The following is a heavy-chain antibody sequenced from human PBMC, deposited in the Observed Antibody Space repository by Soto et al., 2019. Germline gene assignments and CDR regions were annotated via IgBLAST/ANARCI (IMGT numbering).Heavy chain of an antibody. Sequence: CSVRHTGADAGCVYIGCGSHCISPPPGKGLEWVAVISYDGSNKYYADSVKGRFTISRDNSKNTLYLQMNSLRAEDTAVYYCARDSRGYSYGYQAYWGQGTLVTVSS. V-gene: IGHV3-30-3*01. CDR1: GCVYIGCG. CDR3: ARDSRGYSYGYQAY. CDR2: ISYDGSNK. J-gene: IGHJ4*02. D-gene: IGHD5-18*01.